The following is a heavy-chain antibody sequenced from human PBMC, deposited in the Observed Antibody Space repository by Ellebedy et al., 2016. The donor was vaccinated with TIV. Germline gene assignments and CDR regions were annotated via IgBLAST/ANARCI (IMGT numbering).Heavy chain of an antibody. CDR3: ARGYSGGWYGIDS. Sequence: GESLKISCAASGITFSSYSMNWVRQAPGKGLEWGSYISDSGTTIYYADSVKGRFTISRDNVKNSLWLNMNSLRDEDTAVYYCARGYSGGWYGIDSWGQGTLVTVSS. J-gene: IGHJ4*02. CDR2: ISDSGTTI. CDR1: GITFSSYS. D-gene: IGHD6-19*01. V-gene: IGHV3-48*02.